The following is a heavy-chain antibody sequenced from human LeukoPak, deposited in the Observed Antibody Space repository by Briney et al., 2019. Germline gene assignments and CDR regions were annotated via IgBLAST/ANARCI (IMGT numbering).Heavy chain of an antibody. Sequence: GSLRLSCAASGFTFSSYDMHWVRQATGKGLEWVSAIGTAGDTYYPDSVKGRFTISRDNSKNTLYLQMNSLRAEDTAVYYCARDAALAVAGPGYYYYYGMDVWGQGTTVTVSS. J-gene: IGHJ6*02. V-gene: IGHV3-13*01. D-gene: IGHD6-19*01. CDR2: IGTAGDT. CDR1: GFTFSSYD. CDR3: ARDAALAVAGPGYYYYYGMDV.